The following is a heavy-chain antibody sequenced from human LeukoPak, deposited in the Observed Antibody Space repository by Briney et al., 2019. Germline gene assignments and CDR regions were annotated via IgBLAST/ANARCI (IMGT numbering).Heavy chain of an antibody. CDR1: GFTFSSYW. V-gene: IGHV3-7*01. CDR3: ARAWSPKYSSDPYGMDV. Sequence: GGSLRLSCAASGFTFSSYWMSWVRQAPGKGLEWVANIKQDGSEKYYVDSVKGRFTISRDNAKNSLYLQMNSLRAEDTAVYYCARAWSPKYSSDPYGMDVWGQGTTVTVSS. D-gene: IGHD6-19*01. CDR2: IKQDGSEK. J-gene: IGHJ6*02.